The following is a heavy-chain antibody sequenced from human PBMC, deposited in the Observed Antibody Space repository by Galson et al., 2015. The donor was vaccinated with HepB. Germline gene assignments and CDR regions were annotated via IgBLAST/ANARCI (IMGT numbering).Heavy chain of an antibody. J-gene: IGHJ4*02. CDR2: ISWNSGFI. Sequence: SLRLSCAASGFSFDDYAMHWVRQAPGKGLEWVSGISWNSGFIGYADSAKGRFTISRDNAKNSLYLQMNSLRAEDTALYYCANSDYWGQGTLVTVSS. CDR1: GFSFDDYA. V-gene: IGHV3-9*01. CDR3: ANSDY.